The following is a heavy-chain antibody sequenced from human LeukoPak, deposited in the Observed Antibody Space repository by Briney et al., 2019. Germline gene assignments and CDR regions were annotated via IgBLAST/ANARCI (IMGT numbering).Heavy chain of an antibody. J-gene: IGHJ6*03. CDR2: ITSSSMYI. Sequence: GGSLRLSCAASGFTFSNYNMNWVRQTPGKGLEWVSSITSSSMYIYYADSVKGRFTISRGNAKNSLSLQMNSLRAEDTAVYYCARDPYNGNYGDSYYYFMDAWGKGTTVTISS. D-gene: IGHD1-26*01. V-gene: IGHV3-21*01. CDR1: GFTFSNYN. CDR3: ARDPYNGNYGDSYYYFMDA.